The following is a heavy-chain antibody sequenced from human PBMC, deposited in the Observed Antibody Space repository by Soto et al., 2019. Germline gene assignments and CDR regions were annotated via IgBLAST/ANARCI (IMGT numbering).Heavy chain of an antibody. D-gene: IGHD4-17*01. J-gene: IGHJ3*02. CDR1: GGSISSYY. CDR3: ASDTAPTDHAFDI. V-gene: IGHV4-59*01. Sequence: SETLSLTCTVSGGSISSYYWSWIRQPPGKGLEWIGYIYYSGSTSYNPSLKGRVTISVDTSKNQFSLKLSSVTAADTAVYYCASDTAPTDHAFDIWGQGTMVTVSS. CDR2: IYYSGST.